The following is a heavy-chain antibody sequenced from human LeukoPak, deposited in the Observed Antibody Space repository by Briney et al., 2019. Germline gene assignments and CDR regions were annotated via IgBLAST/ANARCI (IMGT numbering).Heavy chain of an antibody. V-gene: IGHV1-8*03. D-gene: IGHD4-17*01. J-gene: IGHJ6*03. CDR1: VYTFTSYD. CDR2: MNPNSGNT. Sequence: ASVKVSCKASVYTFTSYDVNWVRQATGQGLEWMGWMNPNSGNTGYAQKFQGRVTITRNTSISTAYMELSSLRSEDTAVYYCARGPRDYGDYDFSYMDVWGKGTTVTVSS. CDR3: ARGPRDYGDYDFSYMDV.